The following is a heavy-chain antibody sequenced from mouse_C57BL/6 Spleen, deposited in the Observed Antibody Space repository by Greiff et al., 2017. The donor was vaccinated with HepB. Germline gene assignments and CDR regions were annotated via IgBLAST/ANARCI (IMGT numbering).Heavy chain of an antibody. CDR3: ARPGYPYAMDY. CDR2: ISSGSSTI. J-gene: IGHJ4*01. D-gene: IGHD2-14*01. CDR1: GFTFSDYG. V-gene: IGHV5-17*01. Sequence: EVKVVESGGGLVKPGGSLKLSCAASGFTFSDYGMHWVRQAPEKGLEWVAYISSGSSTIYYADTVKGRFTISRDNAKNTLFLQMTSLRSEDTAMYYCARPGYPYAMDYWGQGTSVTVSS.